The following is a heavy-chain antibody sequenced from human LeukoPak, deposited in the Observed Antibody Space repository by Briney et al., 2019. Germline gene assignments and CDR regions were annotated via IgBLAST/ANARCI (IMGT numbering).Heavy chain of an antibody. Sequence: GGSLRLSCAASGFTFSSYAMSWVRQAPGKGLEWVAHINPDGRDTYYVDSVKGRFTISRDNPKNSLYLQINSLRAEDTAVYYCGRLAHNAWYAIDYWGQGTLVTVSS. J-gene: IGHJ4*02. V-gene: IGHV3-7*01. CDR2: INPDGRDT. CDR3: GRLAHNAWYAIDY. D-gene: IGHD6-13*01. CDR1: GFTFSSYA.